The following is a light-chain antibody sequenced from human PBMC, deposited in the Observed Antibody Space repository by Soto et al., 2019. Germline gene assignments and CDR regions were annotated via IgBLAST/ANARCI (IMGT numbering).Light chain of an antibody. CDR2: ETS. V-gene: IGKV1-5*03. J-gene: IGKJ4*01. CDR1: QSFSTW. CDR3: HQYNSNPLT. Sequence: DIPMTQSPSTLSASVGDRVTITCRASQSFSTWLAWYQHKPGKAPNLLIYETSILESGVPSRFSGSGSGTEFNLTISSLQPDDFATYYCHQYNSNPLTFGGGTKVEIK.